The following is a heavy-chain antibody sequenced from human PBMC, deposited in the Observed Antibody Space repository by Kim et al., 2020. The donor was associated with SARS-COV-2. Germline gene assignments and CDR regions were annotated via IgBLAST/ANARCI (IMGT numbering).Heavy chain of an antibody. CDR2: INAGNGNT. D-gene: IGHD2-2*01. V-gene: IGHV1-3*01. CDR1: GYTFTSYA. J-gene: IGHJ5*02. CDR3: ARDRCSSTSCDWFDP. Sequence: ASVKVSCKASGYTFTSYAMHWVRQAPGQRLEWMGWINAGNGNTKYSQKFQGRVTITRDTSASTAYMELSSLRSEDTAVYYCARDRCSSTSCDWFDPWGQGTLVTASS.